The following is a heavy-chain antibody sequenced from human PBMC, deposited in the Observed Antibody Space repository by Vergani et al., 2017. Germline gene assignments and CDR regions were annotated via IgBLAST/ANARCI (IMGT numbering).Heavy chain of an antibody. J-gene: IGHJ5*02. CDR2: IYPGDSDT. D-gene: IGHD2-2*01. Sequence: EVQLVQSGAEVKKPGESLKISCKGSGYSFTSYWIGWVRQMPGKGLEWMGIIYPGDSDTSYSPSFQGQVTISADKSISTAYLQWSSLKASDTAMYYCATGYCSSTSCFGWNWFDPWGQGTLVTVSS. CDR1: GYSFTSYW. CDR3: ATGYCSSTSCFGWNWFDP. V-gene: IGHV5-51*03.